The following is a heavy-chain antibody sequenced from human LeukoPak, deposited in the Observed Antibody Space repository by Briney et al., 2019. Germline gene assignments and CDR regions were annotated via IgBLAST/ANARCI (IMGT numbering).Heavy chain of an antibody. V-gene: IGHV4-39*07. CDR2: IYYSGST. CDR3: ARGVLLWFGELPSYFDY. CDR1: GGSISSSSCY. J-gene: IGHJ4*02. D-gene: IGHD3-10*01. Sequence: SETLSLTCTVSGGSISSSSCYWGWIRQPPGKGLEWIGSIYYSGSTYYNPSLKSRVTISVDTSKNQFSLKLSSVTAADTAVYYCARGVLLWFGELPSYFDYWGQGTLVTVSS.